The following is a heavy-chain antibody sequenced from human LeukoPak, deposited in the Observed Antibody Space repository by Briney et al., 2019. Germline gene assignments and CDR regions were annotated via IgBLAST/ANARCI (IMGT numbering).Heavy chain of an antibody. J-gene: IGHJ6*03. V-gene: IGHV4-4*07. CDR1: GGSISSYY. D-gene: IGHD2-2*01. CDR3: AREAEDIVVVPAATYYYYYYMDV. CDR2: IYTSGST. Sequence: KPSETLSLTCTVSGGSISSYYWSWIRQPAGKGLEWIGRIYTSGSTNCNPSLKSRVTMSVDTSKNQFSLKLSSVTAADTAVYYCAREAEDIVVVPAATYYYYYYMDVWGKGTTVTVSS.